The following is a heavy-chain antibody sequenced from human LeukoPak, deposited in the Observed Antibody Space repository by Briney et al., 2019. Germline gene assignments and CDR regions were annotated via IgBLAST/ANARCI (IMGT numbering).Heavy chain of an antibody. J-gene: IGHJ6*03. CDR1: GGSISSSSYY. V-gene: IGHV4-39*07. CDR2: IYYSGST. Sequence: PSETLSLTCTVSGGSISSSSYYWGWIRQPPGKGLEWIGSIYYSGSTNYNPSLKSRVTISVDTSKNQFSLKLSSVTAADTAVYYCARGQYDIAVAGTRRGYYYYYYMDVWGKGTTVTVSS. D-gene: IGHD6-19*01. CDR3: ARGQYDIAVAGTRRGYYYYYYMDV.